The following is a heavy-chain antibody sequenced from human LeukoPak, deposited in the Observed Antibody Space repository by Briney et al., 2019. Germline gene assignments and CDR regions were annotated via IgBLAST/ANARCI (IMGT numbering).Heavy chain of an antibody. CDR2: IYYSGST. J-gene: IGHJ4*02. Sequence: SETLSLTCTVSGGSISSGGYYWSWLRQHPGQGLEWIGYIYYSGSTYYNPSLKSRVTISVDTSKNQFSLKLSSVTAADTAVYYCARTYSSSSVIDYWGQGTLVTVSS. D-gene: IGHD6-6*01. CDR1: GGSISSGGYY. V-gene: IGHV4-31*03. CDR3: ARTYSSSSVIDY.